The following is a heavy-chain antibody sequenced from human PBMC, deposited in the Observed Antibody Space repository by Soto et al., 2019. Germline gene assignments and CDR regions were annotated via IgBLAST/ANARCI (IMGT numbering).Heavy chain of an antibody. CDR2: ISAHNGNT. CDR1: GYTFTSYG. CDR3: ARGRYGDY. D-gene: IGHD1-1*01. J-gene: IGHJ4*02. V-gene: IGHV1-18*01. Sequence: QVHLVQSGAEEKKPGASVKVSCKASGYTFTSYGITWVRQAPGQGLEWMGWISAHNGNTDYAQKLQGRVIVTRDTSTLTAYMQLRCLISDDTAVYYCARGRYGDYWGQGALVTVSS.